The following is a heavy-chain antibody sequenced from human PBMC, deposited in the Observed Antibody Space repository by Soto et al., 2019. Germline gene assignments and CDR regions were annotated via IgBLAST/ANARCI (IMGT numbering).Heavy chain of an antibody. D-gene: IGHD5-12*01. CDR1: GFTFSSYW. J-gene: IGHJ3*02. CDR3: ARSPGWLLYAFDI. Sequence: GESLRLSCAASGFTFSSYWMHWVRQAPGKGLVWVSRINSDGSSTSYADSVKGRFTISRDNAKNTLYLQMNSLRAEDTAVYYCARSPGWLLYAFDIWGQGTMVTVSS. CDR2: INSDGSST. V-gene: IGHV3-74*01.